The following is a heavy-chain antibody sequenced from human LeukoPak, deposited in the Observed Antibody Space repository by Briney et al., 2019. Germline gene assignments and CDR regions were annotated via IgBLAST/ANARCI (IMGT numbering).Heavy chain of an antibody. V-gene: IGHV4-59*11. CDR1: GGSISSHY. J-gene: IGHJ5*02. Sequence: SETLSLTCTVSGGSISSHYWSWIRQPPGKGLEWIGYIYYSGSTNYNPSLKSRVTISVDTSKNQFSLKLSSVTAADTAVYYCARRWFDPWGQGTLVTVSS. CDR3: ARRWFDP. CDR2: IYYSGST.